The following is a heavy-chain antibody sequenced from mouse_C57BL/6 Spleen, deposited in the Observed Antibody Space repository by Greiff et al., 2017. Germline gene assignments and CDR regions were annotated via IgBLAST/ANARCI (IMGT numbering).Heavy chain of an antibody. D-gene: IGHD2-2*01. V-gene: IGHV5-17*01. J-gene: IGHJ3*01. CDR3: ARSPYGYYWFAY. Sequence: EVQVVASGGGLVKPGGSLKLSCAASGFTFSDYGMHWVRQAPEKGLEWVAYISSGSSTIYYADTVKGRFTISRDNAKNTLFLQMTSLRSEDTAMYYCARSPYGYYWFAYWGQGTLVTVSA. CDR1: GFTFSDYG. CDR2: ISSGSSTI.